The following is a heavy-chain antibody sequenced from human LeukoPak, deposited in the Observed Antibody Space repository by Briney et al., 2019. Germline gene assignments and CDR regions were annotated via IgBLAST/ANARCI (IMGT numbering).Heavy chain of an antibody. CDR3: ARVFFSTVTTGLDWYFDL. CDR1: GGSISSYY. J-gene: IGHJ2*01. Sequence: PSETLSLTCTVSGGSISSYYWSWIRQPPGKGLEWIGYIYYSGSTNYNPSLKSRVTISVDTSKNQFSLKLSSVTAADTAVYYCARVFFSTVTTGLDWYFDLWGRGTLVTVSS. V-gene: IGHV4-59*01. D-gene: IGHD4-17*01. CDR2: IYYSGST.